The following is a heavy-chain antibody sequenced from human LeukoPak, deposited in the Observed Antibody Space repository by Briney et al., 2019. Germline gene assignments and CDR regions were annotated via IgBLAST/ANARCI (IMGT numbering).Heavy chain of an antibody. Sequence: PGGSLRLSCTASGFSFDTYAMNWVRQVPGKGLEWVSGISGSGGNSYYADPVKGRFTISRDNSKNTLYLQMHSLRAEDTVIYYCAKERQGGNSYGDEAFYFDYWGQGTLVTVSS. J-gene: IGHJ4*02. V-gene: IGHV3-23*01. CDR3: AKERQGGNSYGDEAFYFDY. D-gene: IGHD4-23*01. CDR2: ISGSGGNS. CDR1: GFSFDTYA.